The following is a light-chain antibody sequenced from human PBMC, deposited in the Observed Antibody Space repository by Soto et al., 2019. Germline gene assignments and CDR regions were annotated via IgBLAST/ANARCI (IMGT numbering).Light chain of an antibody. CDR2: GAS. V-gene: IGKV1-16*02. Sequence: DIQMTQSPSSLSAYVGDRVTIFCRASQGIDTYLAWFQQKPGKAPKCLIDGASSLQSGVPSKFSGSGFGTDFTLTTNSLQPEDVAAYYCLQYESYPYTFGEGTKLEIK. J-gene: IGKJ2*01. CDR3: LQYESYPYT. CDR1: QGIDTY.